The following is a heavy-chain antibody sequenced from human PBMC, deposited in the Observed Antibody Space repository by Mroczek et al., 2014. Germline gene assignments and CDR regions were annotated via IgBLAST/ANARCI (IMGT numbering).Heavy chain of an antibody. V-gene: IGHV4-30-4*01. Sequence: QVQLQQWGPGLVKPSQTLSLTCTVSGGSISSGDYYWSWIRQPPGKGLEWIGYIYYSGSTYYNPSLKSRVTISVDTSKNQFSLKLSSVTAADTAVYYCARGQRWLQLLRYYFDYWGQGTLVTVSS. CDR3: ARGQRWLQLLRYYFDY. J-gene: IGHJ4*02. CDR1: GGSISSGDYY. CDR2: IYYSGST. D-gene: IGHD5-24*01.